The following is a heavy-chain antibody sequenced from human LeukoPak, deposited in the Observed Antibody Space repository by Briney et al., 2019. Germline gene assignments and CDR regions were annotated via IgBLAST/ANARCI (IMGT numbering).Heavy chain of an antibody. CDR1: GDSISNY. J-gene: IGHJ4*02. V-gene: IGHV4-59*08. CDR2: IYFSGST. CDR3: ARGPVWTPPPSGYDY. D-gene: IGHD5-12*01. Sequence: TSETLPLTCTVSGDSISNYWSWIRQPPGKGLEWIGYIYFSGSTNYNPSLKSRVTISGDTSKNQFSLKLSSVTAADTAVYYCARGPVWTPPPSGYDYWGQGTLVTVSS.